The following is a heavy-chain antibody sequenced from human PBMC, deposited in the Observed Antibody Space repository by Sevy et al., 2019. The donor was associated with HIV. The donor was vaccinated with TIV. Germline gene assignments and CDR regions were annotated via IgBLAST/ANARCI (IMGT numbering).Heavy chain of an antibody. J-gene: IGHJ4*02. CDR1: GFTFSTHW. V-gene: IGHV3-7*03. CDR3: AKDVY. CDR2: IKEDGNEK. Sequence: GGSLRLSCAASGFTFSTHWMSWVRQAPGKGLEWVANIKEDGNEKYYVDSVKGRFTISRDNSKNSLVLQMNSLRAEDTAVYYCAKDVYWGQGTLVSVSS.